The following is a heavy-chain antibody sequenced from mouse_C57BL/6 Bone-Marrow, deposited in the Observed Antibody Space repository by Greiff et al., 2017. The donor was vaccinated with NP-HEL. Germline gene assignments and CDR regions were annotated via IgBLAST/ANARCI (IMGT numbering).Heavy chain of an antibody. J-gene: IGHJ4*01. CDR1: GYTFTNYW. D-gene: IGHD1-1*01. Sequence: VMLVESGAELVRPGTSVKMSCKASGYTFTNYWIGWAKQRPGHGLEWIGDIYPGGGYTNYNEKFKGKATLTADKSSSTAYMQFSSLTSEDSAIYYCARHGSSLDAMDYWGQGTSVTVSS. CDR2: IYPGGGYT. CDR3: ARHGSSLDAMDY. V-gene: IGHV1-63*01.